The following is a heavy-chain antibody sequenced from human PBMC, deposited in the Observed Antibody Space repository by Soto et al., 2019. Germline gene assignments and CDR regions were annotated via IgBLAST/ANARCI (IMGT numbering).Heavy chain of an antibody. D-gene: IGHD6-13*01. V-gene: IGHV3-48*03. J-gene: IGHJ4*02. CDR2: ISSGGSTT. Sequence: EVQLVESGGGLAQPGGSLRLSCVASGFSFSDYEMNWVRQAPGKGLEWVAYISSGGSTTHYADSVRGRFTVSRDNARKSPYLRMITLSVGDAARYYCARDRAAGGYWGQGTLVTVSS. CDR1: GFSFSDYE. CDR3: ARDRAAGGY.